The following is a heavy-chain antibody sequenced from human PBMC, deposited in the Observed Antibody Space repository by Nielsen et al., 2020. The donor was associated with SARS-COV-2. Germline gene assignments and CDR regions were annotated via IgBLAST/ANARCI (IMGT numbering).Heavy chain of an antibody. CDR2: IYTSGST. CDR3: ASSEMAIRGAVSY. D-gene: IGHD5-24*01. J-gene: IGHJ4*02. V-gene: IGHV4-61*02. CDR1: GGSISSGSYY. Sequence: TLSLTCTVSGGSISSGSYYWSWIRQPAGKGLEWIGRIYTSGSTNYNPSLKSRVTISVDTSKNQFSLKLSSVTAADTAVYYCASSEMAIRGAVSYWGQGTLVTVSS.